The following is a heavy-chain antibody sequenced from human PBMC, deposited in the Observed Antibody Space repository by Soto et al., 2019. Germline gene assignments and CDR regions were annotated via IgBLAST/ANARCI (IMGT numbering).Heavy chain of an antibody. V-gene: IGHV4-34*01. CDR2: INHVGGT. CDR1: GGFLSESY. CDR3: ARSREFDY. Sequence: PSETLSLTCAVYGGFLSESYWTWIRQPPGKGLEWIGEINHVGGTNYNPSLKSRVTMSVDTSQNQFSLSLRSLTAADTAVYYCARSREFDYWSQGTLVTVSS. J-gene: IGHJ4*02.